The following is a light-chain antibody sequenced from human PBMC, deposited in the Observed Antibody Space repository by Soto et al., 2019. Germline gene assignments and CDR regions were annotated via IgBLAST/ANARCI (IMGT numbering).Light chain of an antibody. V-gene: IGLV2-23*01. J-gene: IGLJ2*01. CDR3: CSYAGSNTVI. CDR2: EAS. Sequence: QSALTQPASVSGSPGQSITISCTGTSSDIGSYNLVSWHQHHPGKAPKLIIYEASKRPPGVSNRFSASTSGNTASLTISGLQTEDESDYYCCSYAGSNTVIFGGGTKLTVL. CDR1: SSDIGSYNL.